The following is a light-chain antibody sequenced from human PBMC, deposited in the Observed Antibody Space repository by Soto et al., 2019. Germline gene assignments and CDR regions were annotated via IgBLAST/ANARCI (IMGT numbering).Light chain of an antibody. CDR2: LGS. J-gene: IGKJ4*01. CDR1: QSLLHSNGYNY. V-gene: IGKV2-28*01. CDR3: MQALQTPLT. Sequence: DIVMTQSPLSLPVTPGEPASISCRSSQSLLHSNGYNYLDWYLQKPGQSPHLLIYLGSNRASGVXDXXSGSGSGTDFTLKISRVETEDVGIYYCMQALQTPLTFGGGTKVEI.